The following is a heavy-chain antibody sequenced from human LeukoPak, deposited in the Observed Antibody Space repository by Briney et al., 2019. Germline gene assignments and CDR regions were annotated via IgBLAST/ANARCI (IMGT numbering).Heavy chain of an antibody. V-gene: IGHV3-23*01. CDR1: GFTFSSYA. CDR2: ISGSGGST. D-gene: IGHD3-22*01. J-gene: IGHJ4*02. Sequence: PGGSLRLSCAASGFTFSSYAMSWVRQAPGKGLEWLSAISGSGGSTYYADSVKGRFTISRDNSKNTLYLQMNSLRAEDTAVYYCTKRPEEGGYSPSDYWGQGTLVSVSS. CDR3: TKRPEEGGYSPSDY.